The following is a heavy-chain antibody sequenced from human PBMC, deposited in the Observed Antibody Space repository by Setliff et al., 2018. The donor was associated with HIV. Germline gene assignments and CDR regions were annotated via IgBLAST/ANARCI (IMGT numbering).Heavy chain of an antibody. CDR3: ARGGLLRRTVNLLDGTVDYWDYYMDV. V-gene: IGHV5-51*01. Sequence: GESLKISCEGSGYSFTKYWIGWVRQMPGKGLEWMGIIYPGDSDTRYSPSFQGQVTISVDKSISTAYLQWSSLKASDTAMYYCARGGLLRRTVNLLDGTVDYWDYYMDVWGTGTTVTVSS. CDR2: IYPGDSDT. D-gene: IGHD4-17*01. J-gene: IGHJ6*03. CDR1: GYSFTKYW.